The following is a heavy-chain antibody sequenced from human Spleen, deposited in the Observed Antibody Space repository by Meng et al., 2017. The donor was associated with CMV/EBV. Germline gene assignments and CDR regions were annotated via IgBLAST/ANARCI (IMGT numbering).Heavy chain of an antibody. CDR3: AREGGWDQTDY. CDR1: VYTFTSYD. J-gene: IGHJ4*02. V-gene: IGHV1-8*01. CDR2: MNPNSGNT. D-gene: IGHD1-26*01. Sequence: ASVQVSCKASVYTFTSYDINWVRQATGQGLDWMGWMNPNSGNTGYAQKSQGRVTMTRNTSISTAYMELSSLRPEDTAVYYCAREGGWDQTDYWGQGTLVTVSS.